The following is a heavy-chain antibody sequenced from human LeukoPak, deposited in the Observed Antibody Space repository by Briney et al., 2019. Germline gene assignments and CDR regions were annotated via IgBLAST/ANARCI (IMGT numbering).Heavy chain of an antibody. D-gene: IGHD1-1*01. J-gene: IGHJ4*02. CDR3: ARGNAAY. CDR1: GFTFDDYA. V-gene: IGHV3-9*01. Sequence: PGGSLRLSCAASGFTFDDYAMHWVRQAPGKGLEWVSGISWNSGSIGYADSVKGRFTISRDNAKNSLYLQMNSLRAEDTAVYYCARGNAAYWGQGTLVTVSS. CDR2: ISWNSGSI.